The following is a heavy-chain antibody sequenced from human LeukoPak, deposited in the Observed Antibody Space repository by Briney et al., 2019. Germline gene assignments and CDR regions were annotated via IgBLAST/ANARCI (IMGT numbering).Heavy chain of an antibody. CDR3: AREGWYSSSY. Sequence: PSETLPLACTVSGGSISSGSYYWSWIRQPAGKGLEWIGRIYTSGSTNYNPSLKSRVTISVDTSKNQFSLKLSSVTAADTAVYYCAREGWYSSSYWGQGTLVTVSS. V-gene: IGHV4-61*02. CDR1: GGSISSGSYY. J-gene: IGHJ4*02. D-gene: IGHD6-6*01. CDR2: IYTSGST.